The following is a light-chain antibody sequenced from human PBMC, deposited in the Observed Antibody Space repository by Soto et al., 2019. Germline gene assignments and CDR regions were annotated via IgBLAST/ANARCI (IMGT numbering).Light chain of an antibody. CDR2: DAS. V-gene: IGKV1-5*01. CDR1: QSINNC. CDR3: HQYNSDYT. Sequence: DIQMTQSPSTLSAFVGDRVTITCRASQSINNCLAWYQQKPGEAPKLLIYDASSLQSGGPSRFSGSGSGTDFTLTISSLQPDDFATYYCHQYNSDYTFGQGTRLEV. J-gene: IGKJ2*01.